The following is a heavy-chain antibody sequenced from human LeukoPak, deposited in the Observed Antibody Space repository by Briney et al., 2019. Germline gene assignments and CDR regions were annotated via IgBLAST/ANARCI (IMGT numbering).Heavy chain of an antibody. D-gene: IGHD2-2*01. CDR1: GFTFNNYA. V-gene: IGHV3-23*01. CDR2: ISGSSST. J-gene: IGHJ6*03. CDR3: AKGYQLLFYYYYYMDV. Sequence: GGSLRLSCAASGFTFNNYAMSWVRQAPGKGLEWVSGISGSSSTYYADSVKGRFTISRDNSKNTFYLQMNSLRAEDTAVYYCAKGYQLLFYYYYYMDVWGKGTTVTDSS.